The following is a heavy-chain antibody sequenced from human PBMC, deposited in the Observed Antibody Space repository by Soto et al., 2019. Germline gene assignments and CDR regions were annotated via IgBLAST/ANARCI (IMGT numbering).Heavy chain of an antibody. CDR3: AKSKLKYFYDSSGYYYSPENYYYYYYGMDV. CDR2: ISYDGSNK. D-gene: IGHD3-22*01. CDR1: GFTFSSSG. V-gene: IGHV3-30*18. Sequence: GGSLRLSCAASGFTFSSSGMHWVRQAPGTGLEWVAVISYDGSNKYYANSVKGRFTISRDNSKNTLYLQMNCLRAEETAVYYCAKSKLKYFYDSSGYYYSPENYYYYYYGMDVWGQGT. J-gene: IGHJ6*02.